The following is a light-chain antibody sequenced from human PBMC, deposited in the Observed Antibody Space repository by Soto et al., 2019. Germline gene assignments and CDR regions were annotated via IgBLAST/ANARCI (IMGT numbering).Light chain of an antibody. CDR2: EVS. CDR1: SSDVGGHEY. V-gene: IGLV2-8*01. Sequence: QSALTQPPFASGSPGQTVTISCTGTSSDVGGHEYVSWYQQYPGKAPKVMIYEVSKRPSGVPDRFSGSKSGNTASLTVSGLQAEDQAHYRCRSYAGSYRLVVGSGTKVTV. CDR3: RSYAGSYRLV. J-gene: IGLJ1*01.